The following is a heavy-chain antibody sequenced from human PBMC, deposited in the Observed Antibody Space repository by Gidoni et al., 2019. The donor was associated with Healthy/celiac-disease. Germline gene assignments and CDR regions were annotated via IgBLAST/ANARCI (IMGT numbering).Heavy chain of an antibody. D-gene: IGHD3-10*01. CDR1: GYTFTGYY. J-gene: IGHJ5*02. V-gene: IGHV1-2*02. Sequence: QVQLVQSGAEVTKPGASVKVSCKASGYTFTGYYMHWVRQAPGQGLEWMGWINPNSGGTNYAQKFQGRVTMTRDTSISTAYMELSRLRSDDTAVYYCARSTMVQGVIITGDWFDPWGQGTLVTVSS. CDR3: ARSTMVQGVIITGDWFDP. CDR2: INPNSGGT.